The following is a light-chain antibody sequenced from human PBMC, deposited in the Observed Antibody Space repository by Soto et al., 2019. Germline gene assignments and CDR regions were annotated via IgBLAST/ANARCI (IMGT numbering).Light chain of an antibody. CDR2: GNT. Sequence: QSVLTQPPSVSGAPGQRVTISCTGSSSSIGAGYDVHWYQHLPGTAPKLLIYGNTNRPSGVPDRFSGCKSGTSASLAITGLQSEDEADYYCQSYDSSLSAVVFGGGTKLTVL. J-gene: IGLJ2*01. CDR3: QSYDSSLSAVV. V-gene: IGLV1-40*01. CDR1: SSSIGAGYD.